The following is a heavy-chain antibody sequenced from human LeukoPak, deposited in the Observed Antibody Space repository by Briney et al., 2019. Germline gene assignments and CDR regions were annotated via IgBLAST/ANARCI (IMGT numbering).Heavy chain of an antibody. CDR2: IIPIFGTA. V-gene: IGHV1-69*05. CDR1: GGTFSSYA. J-gene: IGHJ3*02. D-gene: IGHD2-2*01. CDR3: ARGGVVVPAAPRWLAFDI. Sequence: GASVKVSCKASGGTFSSYAISWVRQAPGQGLEWMGGIIPIFGTANYAQKFQGRVTITTGESTSTAYMELSSLRSEDTAVYYCARGGVVVPAAPRWLAFDIWGQGTMVTVSS.